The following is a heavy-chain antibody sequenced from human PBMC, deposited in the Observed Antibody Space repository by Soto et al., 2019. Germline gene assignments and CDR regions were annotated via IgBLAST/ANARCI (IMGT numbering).Heavy chain of an antibody. J-gene: IGHJ6*02. CDR3: AKGDKGIQQWLKRQQYGMDV. D-gene: IGHD5-18*01. CDR1: GFTFSSYA. CDR2: ISGSGGST. Sequence: PGGSLRLSCAASGFTFSSYAMSWVRQAPGKGLEWVSAISGSGGSTYYADSVKGRFTISRDNSKNTLYLQMNSLRAEDTAVYYCAKGDKGIQQWLKRQQYGMDVWGQGTTVTVSS. V-gene: IGHV3-23*01.